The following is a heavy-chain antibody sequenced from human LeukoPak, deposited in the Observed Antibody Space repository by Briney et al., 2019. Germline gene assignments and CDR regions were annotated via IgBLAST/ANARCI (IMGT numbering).Heavy chain of an antibody. CDR1: GGSFSGYY. CDR2: INHSGST. D-gene: IGHD3-3*01. V-gene: IGHV4-34*01. Sequence: SETLSLTCAVYGGSFSGYYWSWIRQPPGKGLEWIGEINHSGSTNYNPSLKSRVAISVDTSKNQFSLKLSSVTAADTAVYYCARGAPSHFGVDWGPYYYYYMDVWGKGTTVTVSS. J-gene: IGHJ6*03. CDR3: ARGAPSHFGVDWGPYYYYYMDV.